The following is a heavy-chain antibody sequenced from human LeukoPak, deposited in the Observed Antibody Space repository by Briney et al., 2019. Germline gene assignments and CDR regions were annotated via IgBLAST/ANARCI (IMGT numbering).Heavy chain of an antibody. J-gene: IGHJ4*02. CDR1: GYTFTGYY. Sequence: ASVKVSCKASGYTFTGYYMHWVRPAPGQGPEWMGWINPNSGGTNYVPKFQGRVTMTRETSISTSYMELSRLRSDDTAVYYCARDWGITTSIDCCGQGTLVTVSS. V-gene: IGHV1-2*02. CDR3: ARDWGITTSIDC. CDR2: INPNSGGT. D-gene: IGHD3-16*01.